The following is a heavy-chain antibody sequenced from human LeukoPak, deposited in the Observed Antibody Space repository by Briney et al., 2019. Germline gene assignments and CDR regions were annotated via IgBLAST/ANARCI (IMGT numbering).Heavy chain of an antibody. CDR3: ARVGYCGATSCYGGFAP. J-gene: IGHJ5*02. D-gene: IGHD2-2*01. V-gene: IGHV1-2*02. Sequence: ASAKVSCKASGYTFTSYGISWVRQAPGQGLEWMGWIDPDSGGTNYAQKFQGRVTMTRDTSITTAYLELSRLRSDDTAVFYCARVGYCGATSCYGGFAPWGQGTLVTVSS. CDR1: GYTFTSYG. CDR2: IDPDSGGT.